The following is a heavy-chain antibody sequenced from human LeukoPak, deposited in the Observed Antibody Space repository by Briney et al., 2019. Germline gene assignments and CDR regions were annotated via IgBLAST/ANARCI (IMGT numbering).Heavy chain of an antibody. Sequence: GGSLRLSCTASGFTFGDYAMSWFRQAPGKGLEWVGFIRSKAYGGTTEYAASVKGRFTISRDDSKSIAHLQMNSLKTEDTAVYYCTRAGYCSSTSCYTTGVYWGQGTLVTVSS. CDR3: TRAGYCSSTSCYTTGVY. V-gene: IGHV3-49*03. D-gene: IGHD2-2*02. J-gene: IGHJ4*02. CDR2: IRSKAYGGTT. CDR1: GFTFGDYA.